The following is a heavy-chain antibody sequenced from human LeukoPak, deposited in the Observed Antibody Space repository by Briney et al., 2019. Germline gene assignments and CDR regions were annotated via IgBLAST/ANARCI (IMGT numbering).Heavy chain of an antibody. J-gene: IGHJ4*02. Sequence: PGGALILSCAASGFTFSSYWMHWVRQAPGKGLVWVSRINSDGSSTSYADSVKGRFTISRDNAKNTLYLQMNSLRAEDTAVYYCARFSYYDSSGLWGQGTLVTVSS. V-gene: IGHV3-74*01. D-gene: IGHD3-22*01. CDR1: GFTFSSYW. CDR2: INSDGSST. CDR3: ARFSYYDSSGL.